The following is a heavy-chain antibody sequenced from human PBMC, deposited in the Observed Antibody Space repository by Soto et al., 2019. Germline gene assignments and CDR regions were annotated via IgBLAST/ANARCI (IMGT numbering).Heavy chain of an antibody. V-gene: IGHV1-69*13. J-gene: IGHJ6*02. CDR3: ARNGTYGSSRSHYSGMDV. CDR2: IVPMLGTP. D-gene: IGHD3-10*01. CDR1: GGTFDKFI. Sequence: SVKVSCKASGGTFDKFIMNWVRQTPGRGLEWMGGIVPMLGTPTYAEKFKGRVRISATGSATTTYMEVTSLRSEDTAIYYCARNGTYGSSRSHYSGMDVWGQGTTVTVSS.